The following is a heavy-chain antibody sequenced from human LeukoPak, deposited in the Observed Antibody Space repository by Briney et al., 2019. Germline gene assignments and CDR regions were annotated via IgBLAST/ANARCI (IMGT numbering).Heavy chain of an antibody. D-gene: IGHD3-22*01. CDR2: INHSGRN. CDR3: ARVFDYDSSGSIDAFDI. Sequence: SETLSLTCAVYGVSFSGYYWSWLRQPPGKGLEWVGEINHSGRNNYNPSLKRRVTISVDTSKNQFSLKLSSVTAADTAVYYCARVFDYDSSGSIDAFDIWGQGTMVTVSS. V-gene: IGHV4-34*01. CDR1: GVSFSGYY. J-gene: IGHJ3*02.